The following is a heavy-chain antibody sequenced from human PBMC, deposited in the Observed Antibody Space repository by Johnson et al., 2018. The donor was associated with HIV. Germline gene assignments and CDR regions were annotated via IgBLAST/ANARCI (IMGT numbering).Heavy chain of an antibody. CDR3: AKDMRQWELLDAFDI. Sequence: QVQLVESGGGVVQPGRSLRLSCAASGFTFSSYGMHWVRQAPGTGLEWVAVISYAGSNKYYADSVKGRFTISRDNSKNTLYLQMNSLRAEDTAVYYCAKDMRQWELLDAFDIWGQGTMVTVSS. D-gene: IGHD1-26*01. J-gene: IGHJ3*02. V-gene: IGHV3-30*18. CDR2: ISYAGSNK. CDR1: GFTFSSYG.